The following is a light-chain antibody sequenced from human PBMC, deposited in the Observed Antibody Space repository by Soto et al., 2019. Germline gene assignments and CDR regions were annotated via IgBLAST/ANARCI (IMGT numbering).Light chain of an antibody. CDR1: QSVSNDF. Sequence: EIVLTQSPGILSLSPGERATLSCRASQSVSNDFLAWYQQKPGQAPRLLIYGASTRATDVPDRFSGSGSGADFTLTISRLEPEDFAVYYCQQRSNWPPWVTFGQGTRLEIK. CDR3: QQRSNWPPWVT. J-gene: IGKJ5*01. CDR2: GAS. V-gene: IGKV3D-20*02.